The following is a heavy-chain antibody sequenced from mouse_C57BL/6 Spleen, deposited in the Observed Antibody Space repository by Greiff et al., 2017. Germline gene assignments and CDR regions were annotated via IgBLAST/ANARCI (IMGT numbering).Heavy chain of an antibody. D-gene: IGHD1-1*01. V-gene: IGHV1-82*01. Sequence: QVHVKPSGPELVKPGASVKISCKASGYAFSSSWMNWVKQRPGKGLEWIGRIYPGDGDTKYNVKFKGKATLTADKSSSTAYMQHSSLTSEDSAFYFCSRAYGTPFAYWGQGTLVTVSA. CDR2: IYPGDGDT. J-gene: IGHJ3*01. CDR3: SRAYGTPFAY. CDR1: GYAFSSSW.